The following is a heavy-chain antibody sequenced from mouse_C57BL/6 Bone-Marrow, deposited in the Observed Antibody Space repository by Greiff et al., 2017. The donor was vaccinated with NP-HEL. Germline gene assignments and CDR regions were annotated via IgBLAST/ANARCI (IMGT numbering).Heavy chain of an antibody. Sequence: VMLVESGAELVRPGTSVKMSCKASGYTFTNYWIGWAKQRPGHGLEWIGDIYPGGGYTNYNEKFKGKATLTADKSSSTAYMQFSSLTSEDSAIYYCAREGLRGYYAMDYWGQGTSVTVSS. D-gene: IGHD3-1*01. CDR3: AREGLRGYYAMDY. J-gene: IGHJ4*01. CDR1: GYTFTNYW. V-gene: IGHV1-63*01. CDR2: IYPGGGYT.